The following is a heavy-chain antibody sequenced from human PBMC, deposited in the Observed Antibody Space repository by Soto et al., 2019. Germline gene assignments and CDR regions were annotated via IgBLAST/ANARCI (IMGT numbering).Heavy chain of an antibody. V-gene: IGHV4-39*01. CDR1: GGSIRVTDYF. J-gene: IGHJ5*02. CDR2: IYHSGST. D-gene: IGHD3-16*01. CDR3: GRVWGWFDP. Sequence: SETQSLICTVSGGSIRVTDYFWGWIRQPPGKALEWIASIYHSGSTYYNPSLKSRVTMSVDTSNNQFALTLNSVTAADTAVYFCGRVWGWFDPGGRGPWSP.